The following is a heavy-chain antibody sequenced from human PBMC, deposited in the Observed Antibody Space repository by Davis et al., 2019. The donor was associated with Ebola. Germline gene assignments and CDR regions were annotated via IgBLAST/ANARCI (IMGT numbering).Heavy chain of an antibody. D-gene: IGHD1-20*01. Sequence: MPSETLSLTCTVSGGPISSSSYYWGWNRQPPGKGLEWIGSIYYSGSTNYNPSLKSRVTLSVDTSKNQFSLKLTSVTAADTAVYYCARYNWNFGGFDPWGQGTLVIVSS. CDR3: ARYNWNFGGFDP. J-gene: IGHJ5*02. V-gene: IGHV4-39*07. CDR1: GGPISSSSYY. CDR2: IYYSGST.